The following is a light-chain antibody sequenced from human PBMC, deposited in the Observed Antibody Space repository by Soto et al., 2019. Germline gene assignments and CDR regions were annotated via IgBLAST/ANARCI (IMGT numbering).Light chain of an antibody. V-gene: IGKV1-6*01. Sequence: ATQMTQSPSSLSASVGDRVTVTCRASQGVGYDLGWYQQKPGKAPKLLIYSASTLHSGVPSRFSGSGSGTNFTLTTSSLQPENVSTCYFLQDYHCPGTFGQGTKVEIK. CDR2: SAS. CDR1: QGVGYD. CDR3: LQDYHCPGT. J-gene: IGKJ1*01.